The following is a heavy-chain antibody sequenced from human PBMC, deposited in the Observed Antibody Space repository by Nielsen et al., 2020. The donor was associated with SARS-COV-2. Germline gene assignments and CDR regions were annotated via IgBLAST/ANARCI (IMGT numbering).Heavy chain of an antibody. J-gene: IGHJ6*02. V-gene: IGHV3-30*18. CDR2: ISYDGSNK. D-gene: IGHD2-15*01. Sequence: WIRQPPGKGLEWVAVISYDGSNKYYADSVKGRFTISRDNSKNTLYLQMNSLRAGDTAVYYCAKGVVAATEDPYYYYYYGMDVWGQGTTVTVSS. CDR3: AKGVVAATEDPYYYYYYGMDV.